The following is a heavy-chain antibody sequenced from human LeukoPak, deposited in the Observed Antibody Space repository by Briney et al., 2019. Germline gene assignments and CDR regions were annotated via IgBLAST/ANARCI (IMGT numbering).Heavy chain of an antibody. CDR1: GDSISSSDYY. CDR3: ARVGGYSYGSAYYYMDV. CDR2: IYYSGST. D-gene: IGHD5-18*01. V-gene: IGHV4-39*07. Sequence: SETLSLTCTVSGDSISSSDYYWAWIRQPPGKGLEWIGSIYYSGSTNYNPSLKSRVTISVDTSKNQFSLKLSSVTAADTAVYYCARVGGYSYGSAYYYMDVWGKGTTVTISS. J-gene: IGHJ6*03.